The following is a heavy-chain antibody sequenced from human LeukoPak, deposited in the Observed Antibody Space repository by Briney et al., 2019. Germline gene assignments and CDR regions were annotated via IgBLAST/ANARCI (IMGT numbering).Heavy chain of an antibody. CDR2: IYSGGST. CDR1: GFTFSSNY. J-gene: IGHJ4*02. Sequence: GGSLRLSCAASGFTFSSNYMSWVRQAPGKGLEWVSVIYSGGSTYYADSVKGRFTISRDNSKNTLYLQMNSLRAEDTAVYYCARTYYYDSSGYYGLDYWGQGTLVTVSS. V-gene: IGHV3-53*01. CDR3: ARTYYYDSSGYYGLDY. D-gene: IGHD3-22*01.